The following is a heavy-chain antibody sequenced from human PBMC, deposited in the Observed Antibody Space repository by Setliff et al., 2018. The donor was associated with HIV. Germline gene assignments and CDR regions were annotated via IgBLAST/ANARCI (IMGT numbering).Heavy chain of an antibody. J-gene: IGHJ4*02. CDR2: ISGSGAST. Sequence: LRLSCAASGFTFNTYAMSWVRQAPGKGLEWVSVISGSGASTFYADSVKGRFTISRDNSKSTLYLQMNSLKVEDTAVYYCARDATRGGDFDFWGQGTLVTVSS. V-gene: IGHV3-23*01. CDR1: GFTFNTYA. CDR3: ARDATRGGDFDF. D-gene: IGHD1-26*01.